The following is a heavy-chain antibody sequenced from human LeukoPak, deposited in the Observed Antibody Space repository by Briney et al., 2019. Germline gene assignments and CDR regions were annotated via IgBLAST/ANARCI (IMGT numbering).Heavy chain of an antibody. CDR3: ASRLVHSPEYFQH. J-gene: IGHJ1*01. V-gene: IGHV4-59*01. CDR2: IYYSGST. D-gene: IGHD3-16*01. Sequence: PSETLSLTCTVSGVSISSYYWSWIRQPPGKGLEWIGYIYYSGSTNYSPSLKSRVTISVDTSKNQFSLKLSSVAAADTAVYYCASRLVHSPEYFQHWGQGTLVTVSS. CDR1: GVSISSYY.